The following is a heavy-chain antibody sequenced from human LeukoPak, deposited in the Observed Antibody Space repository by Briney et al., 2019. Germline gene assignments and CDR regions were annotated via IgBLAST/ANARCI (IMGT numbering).Heavy chain of an antibody. D-gene: IGHD3-3*01. CDR2: MNPNSGNT. CDR3: ARGGGVLEWLLYPYYYYGMDV. J-gene: IGHJ6*02. Sequence: APVKVSCKASGYTFTSYDINWVRQATGQGLEWMGWMNPNSGNTGYAQKFQGRVTMTRNTSISTAYMELSSLRSEDTAVYYCARGGGVLEWLLYPYYYYGMDVWGQGTTVTVSS. V-gene: IGHV1-8*01. CDR1: GYTFTSYD.